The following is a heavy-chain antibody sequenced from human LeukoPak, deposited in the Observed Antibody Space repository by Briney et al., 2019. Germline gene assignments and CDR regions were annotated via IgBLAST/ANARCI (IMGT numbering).Heavy chain of an antibody. V-gene: IGHV4-39*01. J-gene: IGHJ4*02. Sequence: SETLSLTCTVSGGSISSSSYYWGWIRQPPGKGLEWIGSIYYSGSTYYNPSLKSRVTISVDTSKNQFSLKLSSVTAADTAVYYCARLRGGIAAAGTTSKYYFDYWGQGTLVTVSS. D-gene: IGHD6-13*01. CDR1: GGSISSSSYY. CDR3: ARLRGGIAAAGTTSKYYFDY. CDR2: IYYSGST.